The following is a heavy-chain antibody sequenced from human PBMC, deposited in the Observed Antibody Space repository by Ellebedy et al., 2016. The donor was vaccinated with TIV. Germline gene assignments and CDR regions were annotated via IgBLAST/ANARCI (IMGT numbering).Heavy chain of an antibody. CDR2: MNPNSGNT. D-gene: IGHD4-17*01. CDR1: GYTFTSYD. V-gene: IGHV1-8*01. J-gene: IGHJ6*02. CDR3: AREVCGCSSYGDYPYYYYGMDV. Sequence: ASVKVSCXASGYTFTSYDINWVRQATGQGLEWMGWMNPNSGNTGYAQKLQGRVTMTTDTSTSTAYMELRSLRSDDTAVYYCAREVCGCSSYGDYPYYYYGMDVWGQGTTVTVSS.